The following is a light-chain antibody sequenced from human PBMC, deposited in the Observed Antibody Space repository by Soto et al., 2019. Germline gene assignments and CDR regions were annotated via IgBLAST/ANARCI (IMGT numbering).Light chain of an antibody. CDR2: EVS. Sequence: QSALTQPASVSGSPGQSIAISCTGTTSDVGGYNYVSWYQQHPGKVPKLLIHEVSNRPSGVSNRFSGSKSGNTASLTISGLQAEDEADYYCLSKTSTISYVLGTGTKVTV. J-gene: IGLJ1*01. CDR3: LSKTSTISYV. V-gene: IGLV2-14*01. CDR1: TSDVGGYNY.